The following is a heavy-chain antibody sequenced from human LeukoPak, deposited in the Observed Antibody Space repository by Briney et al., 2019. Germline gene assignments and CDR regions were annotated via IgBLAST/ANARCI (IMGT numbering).Heavy chain of an antibody. Sequence: GGSLRLSCVASGYIFSIYGMHWVRDAPGRGLELVQSTRSDGSDKYHTGSVKGRLRISRDNSRNTLYLQTNILRAEDTAVYYCGKHDSASDYWGQGTLLTVSS. J-gene: IGHJ4*02. V-gene: IGHV3-30*02. CDR3: GKHDSASDY. CDR1: GYIFSIYG. D-gene: IGHD1-26*01. CDR2: TRSDGSDK.